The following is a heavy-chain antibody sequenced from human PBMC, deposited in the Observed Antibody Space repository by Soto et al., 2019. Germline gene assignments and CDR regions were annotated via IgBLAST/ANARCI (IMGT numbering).Heavy chain of an antibody. J-gene: IGHJ6*02. CDR3: AREGYSYGLPEPEYYYCGMDV. CDR1: GYTFTSYY. CDR2: INPSGGST. D-gene: IGHD5-18*01. Sequence: GASVKVSCKASGYTFTSYYMHWVRQAPGQGLEWMGIINPSGGSTSYAQKFQGRVTMTRDTSTSTVYMELSSLRSEDTAVYYCAREGYSYGLPEPEYYYCGMDVWGQGXTVTVYS. V-gene: IGHV1-46*01.